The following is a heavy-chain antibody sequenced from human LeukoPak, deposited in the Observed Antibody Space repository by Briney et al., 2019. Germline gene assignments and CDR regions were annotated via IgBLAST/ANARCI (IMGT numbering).Heavy chain of an antibody. V-gene: IGHV2-70*17. Sequence: SGPALVKPTQTLTLTCTFSGFSLSTPEMCVTWIRQPPGRALEWLARIDWDDDKFYSPSLRTRLTISKDTPKNQVVLRMTNMDPVDTGTYYCARMTPDSPSFDYWGQGALITVSS. CDR2: IDWDDDK. CDR3: ARMTPDSPSFDY. J-gene: IGHJ4*02. D-gene: IGHD2-15*01. CDR1: GFSLSTPEMC.